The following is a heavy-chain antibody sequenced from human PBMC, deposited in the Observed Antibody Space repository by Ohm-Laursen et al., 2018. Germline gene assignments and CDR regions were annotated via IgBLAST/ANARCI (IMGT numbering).Heavy chain of an antibody. CDR3: AVTWGSTWYYFDY. Sequence: SLRLSCAASGFTLARFWMKWVRQTPGKGLEWVANMNHDGSLINYVDSVKGRFTISRDNAKNSLFLQMNSLRAEDTAIYYCAVTWGSTWYYFDYWGQGTLVTVSS. V-gene: IGHV3-7*01. J-gene: IGHJ4*02. CDR2: MNHDGSLI. CDR1: GFTLARFW. D-gene: IGHD6-13*01.